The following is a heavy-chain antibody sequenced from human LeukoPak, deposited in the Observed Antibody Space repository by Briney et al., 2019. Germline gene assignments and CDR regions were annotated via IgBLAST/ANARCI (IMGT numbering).Heavy chain of an antibody. V-gene: IGHV1-18*04. CDR2: ISAYNDNT. CDR1: GYTFTSYG. Sequence: EASVKVSCKASGYTFTSYGISWVRQAPGQGLEWMGWISAYNDNTNYAQKLQGRVTMTTDTSTSTAYMELRSLRSDDTAVYYCARRPSWDGGSGSYSHAFDIWGQGTMVTVSS. D-gene: IGHD3-10*01. CDR3: ARRPSWDGGSGSYSHAFDI. J-gene: IGHJ3*02.